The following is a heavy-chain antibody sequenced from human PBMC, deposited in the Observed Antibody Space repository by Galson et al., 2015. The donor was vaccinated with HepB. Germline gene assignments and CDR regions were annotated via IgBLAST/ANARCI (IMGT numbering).Heavy chain of an antibody. D-gene: IGHD2-15*01. CDR3: AKSCSGGSCYFFGFYRFDY. CDR1: GFTFSSYA. J-gene: IGHJ4*02. V-gene: IGHV3-23*01. Sequence: SLRLSCAASGFTFSSYAMSWVRQAPGKGLEWVSAISGSGGSTYYADSVKGRFTISRDNSKNTLYLQMNSLRAEDTAVYYCAKSCSGGSCYFFGFYRFDYWGQGTLVTVSS. CDR2: ISGSGGST.